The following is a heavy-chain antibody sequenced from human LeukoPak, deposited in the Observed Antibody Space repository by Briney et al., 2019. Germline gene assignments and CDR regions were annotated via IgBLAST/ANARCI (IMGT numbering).Heavy chain of an antibody. CDR2: IYHSGST. Sequence: PSQTLSLTCTVSGGSISSGGYYWSWIRQPPGKGLEWIGYIYHSGSTYYNPSLKSRVTISVDRSKNQFSLKLSSVTAADTAVYYCARDAFRITPDWGLDYWGQGTLVTVSS. CDR3: ARDAFRITPDWGLDY. D-gene: IGHD3-16*01. J-gene: IGHJ4*02. V-gene: IGHV4-30-2*01. CDR1: GGSISSGGYY.